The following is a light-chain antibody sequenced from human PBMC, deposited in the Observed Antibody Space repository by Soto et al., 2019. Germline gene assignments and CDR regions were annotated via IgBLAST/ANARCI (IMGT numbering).Light chain of an antibody. CDR3: QSHDISLRTWV. CDR1: SSNTGAGSD. J-gene: IGLJ3*02. Sequence: QSVLTQPPSVSGAQGQRVTISCTGTSSNTGAGSDVHWYQQHPGAPAKYLIYSTSTRPSGVADRFSGSKSGASAALAISGLQAEDEADYFCQSHDISLRTWVFGGGTKLTVL. V-gene: IGLV1-40*01. CDR2: STS.